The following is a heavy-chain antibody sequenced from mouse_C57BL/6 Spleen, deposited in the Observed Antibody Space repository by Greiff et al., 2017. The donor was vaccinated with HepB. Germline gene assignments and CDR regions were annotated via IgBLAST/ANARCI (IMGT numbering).Heavy chain of an antibody. V-gene: IGHV2-2*01. CDR3: ASNPPHYYGSSPAWFAD. CDR1: GFSLTSYG. CDR2: IWSGGST. Sequence: VQLQQSGPGLVQPSQCLSITCTVSGFSLTSYGVHWVRQSPGKGLEWLGVIWSGGSTDYNAAFISRLSISKDNSKSQGFFKMNSLQAGDTAIYYCASNPPHYYGSSPAWFADWGKGALVTVSA. D-gene: IGHD1-1*01. J-gene: IGHJ3*01.